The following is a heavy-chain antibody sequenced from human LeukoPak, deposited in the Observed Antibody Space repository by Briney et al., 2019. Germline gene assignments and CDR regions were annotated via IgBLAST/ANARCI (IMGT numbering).Heavy chain of an antibody. CDR2: IQQHGSET. V-gene: IGHV3-7*03. CDR3: ATAVKFGYSYGYGDNYCFDY. D-gene: IGHD5-18*01. Sequence: GGSLRLSCEGSGFTFSNYWMSWVRQAPGKGLEWVANIQQHGSETYYGDSVKGRFTISRDNAKNSLYLQMNSLRSEDTAVYYCATAVKFGYSYGYGDNYCFDYWGQGTLVTVSS. J-gene: IGHJ4*02. CDR1: GFTFSNYW.